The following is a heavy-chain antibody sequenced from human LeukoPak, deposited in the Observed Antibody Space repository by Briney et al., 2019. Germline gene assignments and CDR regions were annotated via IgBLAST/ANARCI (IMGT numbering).Heavy chain of an antibody. V-gene: IGHV1-2*02. J-gene: IGHJ4*02. CDR3: ARIGYNHYFDY. D-gene: IGHD5-24*01. Sequence: ASVKVSCKASGYTFTDYYLHWVRQAPGQGREWMGWINSNSGGTNSAQTFQGRVTMTRDTSITTAYLDLSRLRSDDTAVYYCARIGYNHYFDYWGQGTLVTVSS. CDR2: INSNSGGT. CDR1: GYTFTDYY.